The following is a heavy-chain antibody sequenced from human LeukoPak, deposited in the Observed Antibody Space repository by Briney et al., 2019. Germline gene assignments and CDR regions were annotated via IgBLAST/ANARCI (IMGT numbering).Heavy chain of an antibody. CDR1: GFTFSTYW. CDR3: ARDGGCYVS. V-gene: IGHV3-7*01. CDR2: IKEEGRRQ. Sequence: GGPLRHSCAASGFTFSTYWMRWVRQTPGKGLDWVANIKEEGRRQYYVDSVKGRFTISRDNAKHSLYLQMNSLRVEDTAVYYCARDGGCYVSWGQGALVTVSS. D-gene: IGHD2-15*01. J-gene: IGHJ5*02.